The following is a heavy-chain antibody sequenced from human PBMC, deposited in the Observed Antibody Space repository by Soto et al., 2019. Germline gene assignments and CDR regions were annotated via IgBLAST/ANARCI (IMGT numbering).Heavy chain of an antibody. D-gene: IGHD3-22*01. J-gene: IGHJ4*02. CDR1: GFTFSSHS. CDR3: AREWSSGYSPFDY. V-gene: IGHV3-48*02. Sequence: GGSLRLSCAASGFTFSSHSMNWVRQAPGKGLEWVSYISSSSSTIYYADSVKGRFTISRDNAKNSLYLQMNSLRDEDTAVYYCAREWSSGYSPFDYWGQGTLVTVSS. CDR2: ISSSSSTI.